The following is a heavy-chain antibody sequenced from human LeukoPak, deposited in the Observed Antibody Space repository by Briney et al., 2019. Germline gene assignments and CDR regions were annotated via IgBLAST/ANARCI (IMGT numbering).Heavy chain of an antibody. D-gene: IGHD5-24*01. CDR2: INQEGSEK. V-gene: IGHV3-7*01. Sequence: GGSLRLSCEVSGLIFRSYWMSWVRQAPGKGLEWVANINQEGSEKYFEDSVKGRFTISRDNAKNSLHLQMNTLRAEDTAVYYCARERDGRFFDYWGQGTLDTVSS. J-gene: IGHJ4*02. CDR3: ARERDGRFFDY. CDR1: GLIFRSYW.